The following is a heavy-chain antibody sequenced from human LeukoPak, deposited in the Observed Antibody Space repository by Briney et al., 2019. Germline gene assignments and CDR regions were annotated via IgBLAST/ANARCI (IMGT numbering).Heavy chain of an antibody. CDR2: IYYSGST. CDR1: GGSVSSGSYY. Sequence: PSETLSLTCTVSGGSVSSGSYYWSWIRQPPGKGLEWIGYIYYSGSTNYNPSLKSRVTISVDTSKNQFSLKLSSVTAADTAVYYCARDLSYYDSSGYSPGYWGQGTLVTVSS. V-gene: IGHV4-61*01. CDR3: ARDLSYYDSSGYSPGY. J-gene: IGHJ4*02. D-gene: IGHD3-22*01.